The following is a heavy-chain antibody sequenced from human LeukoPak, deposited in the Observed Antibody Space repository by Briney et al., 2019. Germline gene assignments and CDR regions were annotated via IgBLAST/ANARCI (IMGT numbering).Heavy chain of an antibody. D-gene: IGHD3-10*01. CDR2: ISGSGGST. Sequence: GGSLRLSCAASGFTFSSYAMSWVRQAPGKGLEWVSAISGSGGSTYYADSVKGRFTISRDNSKNTLYLQMNSLRAEDTAVYYCAKGRDLWFGETIDYWGQGTLVTVSS. V-gene: IGHV3-23*01. CDR3: AKGRDLWFGETIDY. J-gene: IGHJ4*02. CDR1: GFTFSSYA.